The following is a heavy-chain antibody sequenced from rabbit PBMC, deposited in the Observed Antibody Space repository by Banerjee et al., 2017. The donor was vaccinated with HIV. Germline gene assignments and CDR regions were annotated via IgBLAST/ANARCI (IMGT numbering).Heavy chain of an antibody. Sequence: QEQLEEAGGDLVKPEGSLTLTCTASGFSFSNGYVMCWVRQAPGKGLEWIACVDAGNSGGTWYAIWALRRLTISNTSATAVTLQRTSLAAADTATYFCARGGRGTYYAFNLWGPGTLVTVS. CDR2: VDAGNSGGT. D-gene: IGHD8-1*01. CDR3: ARGGRGTYYAFNL. J-gene: IGHJ4*01. CDR1: GFSFSNGYV. V-gene: IGHV1S45*01.